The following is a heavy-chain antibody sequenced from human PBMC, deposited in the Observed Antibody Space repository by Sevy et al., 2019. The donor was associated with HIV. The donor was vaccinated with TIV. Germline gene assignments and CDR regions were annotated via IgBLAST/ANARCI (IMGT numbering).Heavy chain of an antibody. V-gene: IGHV7-4-1*02. CDR2: INTNTGNP. J-gene: IGHJ6*02. D-gene: IGHD5-18*01. Sequence: ASVKVSCKASGYTFTSYAMNWVRQAPGQGLEWMGWINTNTGNPKYAQGFTGRFVFSLDTSVSTAYLQISSLKAEDTAVYYCARDRAAMVNHHYYYYGMDVWGQGTTVTVSS. CDR1: GYTFTSYA. CDR3: ARDRAAMVNHHYYYYGMDV.